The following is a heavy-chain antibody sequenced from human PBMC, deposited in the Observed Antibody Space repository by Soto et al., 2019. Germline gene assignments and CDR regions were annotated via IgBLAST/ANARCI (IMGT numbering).Heavy chain of an antibody. D-gene: IGHD5-12*01. J-gene: IGHJ6*02. CDR1: GGSFSGYY. CDR2: IKHRGST. V-gene: IGHV4-34*01. CDR3: AKNKVEMATFYHYYVMDV. Sequence: PSETLSLTCAVYGGSFSGYYWSWIRQPPGKGLEWIGEIKHRGSTKYNPSLKSRVTISADTSKNQFSLKLSSVAAADTAVYYCAKNKVEMATFYHYYVMDVWGQGTTVTVSS.